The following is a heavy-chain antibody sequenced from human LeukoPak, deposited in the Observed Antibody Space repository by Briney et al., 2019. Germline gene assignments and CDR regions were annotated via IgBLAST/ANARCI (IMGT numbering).Heavy chain of an antibody. CDR3: ARGRVRSTSMVNSYYYGMDV. Sequence: PSETLSLTCTVSGGSISSGGYYWSWIRQHPGKGLEWIGYIYYSGSTFYNPSLKSRISISVDTSKNQFSLKLSSVAAADTAVYYCARGRVRSTSMVNSYYYGMDVWGQGTTVTDSS. D-gene: IGHD5-18*01. V-gene: IGHV4-31*03. J-gene: IGHJ6*02. CDR2: IYYSGST. CDR1: GGSISSGGYY.